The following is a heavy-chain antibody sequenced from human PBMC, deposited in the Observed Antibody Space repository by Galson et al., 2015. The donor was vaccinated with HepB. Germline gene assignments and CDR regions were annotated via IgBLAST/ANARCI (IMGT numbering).Heavy chain of an antibody. CDR3: ARLAAAGTWLDY. CDR1: GGSISTSGYY. Sequence: ETLSLTCTVSGGSISTSGYYWAWIRQPPGKGLEWIGSIYYSGSTYYSPSLKSRVTISVDTSKNQFSLKLSSVTAADTAVYYCARLAAAGTWLDYWGQGTLVTVSS. D-gene: IGHD6-13*01. J-gene: IGHJ4*02. CDR2: IYYSGST. V-gene: IGHV4-39*07.